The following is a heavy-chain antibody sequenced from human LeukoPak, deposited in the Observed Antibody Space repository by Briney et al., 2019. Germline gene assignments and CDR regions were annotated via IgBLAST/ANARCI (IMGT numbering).Heavy chain of an antibody. CDR3: AGGDYVFDY. D-gene: IGHD4-17*01. Sequence: PGGSLRLSCAASGFTFSSYAMHWVRQAPGKGLEWVAVISYDGSNKYYADSVKGRFTISRDNSKNTLYLQMNSLRAEDTAVYYCAGGDYVFDYWGQGTLVTVSS. CDR1: GFTFSSYA. CDR2: ISYDGSNK. J-gene: IGHJ4*02. V-gene: IGHV3-30-3*01.